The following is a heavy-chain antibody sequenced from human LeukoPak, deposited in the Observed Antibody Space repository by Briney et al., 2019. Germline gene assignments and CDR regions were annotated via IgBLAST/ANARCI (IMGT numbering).Heavy chain of an antibody. CDR1: GGSISSSNW. Sequence: PSGTLSLTCAVSGGSISSSNWWSWVRQPPGKGLEWIGEIYHSGSTNYNPSLKSRVTISVDKSKNQFSLKLSSVTAADTAVYYCASRGWTTVTYLGYWGQGTLVTVSS. V-gene: IGHV4-4*02. CDR2: IYHSGST. CDR3: ASRGWTTVTYLGY. D-gene: IGHD4-17*01. J-gene: IGHJ4*02.